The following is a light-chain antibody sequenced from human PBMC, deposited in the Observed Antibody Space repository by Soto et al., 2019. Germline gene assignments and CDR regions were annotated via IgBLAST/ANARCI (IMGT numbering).Light chain of an antibody. CDR2: KAS. CDR3: QQYDSYSLRT. V-gene: IGKV1-5*03. CDR1: QTITTS. J-gene: IGKJ1*01. Sequence: DIQMTQSPSTLSASVGDRVTITCRASQTITTSLAWYQQKPGKAPKLLIYKASSLESGVPSRFSGSGSGTEFTLNIRSLQPDDFATYYCQQYDSYSLRTFGQGTRVEI.